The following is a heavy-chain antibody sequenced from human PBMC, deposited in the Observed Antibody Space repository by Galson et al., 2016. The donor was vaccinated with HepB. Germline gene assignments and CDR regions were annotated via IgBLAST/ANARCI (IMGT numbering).Heavy chain of an antibody. J-gene: IGHJ6*02. CDR2: SNSDGSIK. CDR3: ARAVDIEVPNGMGV. CDR1: GFTFTSYW. V-gene: IGHV3-74*01. Sequence: SLRLSCAASGFTFTSYWMHWVRQAPGKGLVWVSRSNSDGSIKHYADSVKGRFTISRDNAKNTLYLKMNSLRAEDTAIYFCARAVDIEVPNGMGVWGQGTAVTV. D-gene: IGHD4-23*01.